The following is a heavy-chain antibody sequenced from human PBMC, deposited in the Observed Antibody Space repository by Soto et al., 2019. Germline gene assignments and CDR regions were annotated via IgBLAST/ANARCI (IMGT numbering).Heavy chain of an antibody. D-gene: IGHD2-15*01. CDR3: ARLGLAATLFRGMVDY. V-gene: IGHV1-69*13. CDR2: IIPIFGTA. CDR1: GGTFSSYA. Sequence: ASVKVSCKASGGTFSSYAISWVRQAPGQGLEWMGGIIPIFGTANYAQKFQGRVTITADESTSTAYMELSSLRSEDTAVYYCARLGLAATLFRGMVDYWGQGTLVTVSS. J-gene: IGHJ4*02.